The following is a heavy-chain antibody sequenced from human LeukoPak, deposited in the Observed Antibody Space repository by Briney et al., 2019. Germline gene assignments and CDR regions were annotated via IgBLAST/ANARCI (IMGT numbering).Heavy chain of an antibody. CDR3: ARLDCSSTSCYEGVLDY. CDR2: ISSSSSYI. CDR1: GFTFSSYS. J-gene: IGHJ4*02. Sequence: PGGSLRLSCAASGFTFSSYSMNWVRQAPGKGLEWVSSISSSSSYIYYADSVKGRFTISRDNAKNSLYLQMNSLRAEDTAVYYCARLDCSSTSCYEGVLDYWGQGTLVTVSS. D-gene: IGHD2-2*01. V-gene: IGHV3-21*01.